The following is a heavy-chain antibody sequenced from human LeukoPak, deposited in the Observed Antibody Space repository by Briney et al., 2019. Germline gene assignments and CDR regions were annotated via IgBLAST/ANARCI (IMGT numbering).Heavy chain of an antibody. J-gene: IGHJ4*02. Sequence: GGSLRLSCAASGFTFNNYAMAWVRQAPGKGLEWVSSISDGGSDTYYAGSVKGRFTVSRDNSKNTLYMQMNSLRAEDTAVYYCAKRVSYSNSAAYFDYWGQGTLVTVSS. CDR3: AKRVSYSNSAAYFDY. CDR2: ISDGGSDT. CDR1: GFTFNNYA. D-gene: IGHD6-6*01. V-gene: IGHV3-23*01.